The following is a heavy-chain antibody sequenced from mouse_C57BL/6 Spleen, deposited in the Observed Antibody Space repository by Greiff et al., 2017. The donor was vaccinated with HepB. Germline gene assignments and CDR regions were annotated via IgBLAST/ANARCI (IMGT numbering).Heavy chain of an antibody. CDR2: IYPGDGDT. J-gene: IGHJ4*01. Sequence: QVQLQQSGPELVKPGASVKISCKASGYAFSSSWMNWVKQRPGKGLEWIGRIYPGDGDTNYNGKFKGKATLTADKSSSTAYMQLSSLTSEDSAVYFCARSEDYYGIYYYAMDYWGQGTSVTVSS. V-gene: IGHV1-82*01. D-gene: IGHD2-1*01. CDR1: GYAFSSSW. CDR3: ARSEDYYGIYYYAMDY.